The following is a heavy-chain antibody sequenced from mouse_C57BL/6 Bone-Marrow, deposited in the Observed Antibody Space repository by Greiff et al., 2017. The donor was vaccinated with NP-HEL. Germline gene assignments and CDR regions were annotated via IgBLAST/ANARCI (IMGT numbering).Heavy chain of an antibody. Sequence: EVQLQQSGAELVRPGASVKLSCTASGFNIKDDYMHWVKQRPEQGLEWIGWIDPENGDTEYASKFQGKATITADSSSNTAYLQLSRLTSEDTAVYYCTTGGIYYGNFRTWFAYWGQGTLVTVA. V-gene: IGHV14-4*01. D-gene: IGHD2-1*01. CDR3: TTGGIYYGNFRTWFAY. CDR1: GFNIKDDY. J-gene: IGHJ3*01. CDR2: IDPENGDT.